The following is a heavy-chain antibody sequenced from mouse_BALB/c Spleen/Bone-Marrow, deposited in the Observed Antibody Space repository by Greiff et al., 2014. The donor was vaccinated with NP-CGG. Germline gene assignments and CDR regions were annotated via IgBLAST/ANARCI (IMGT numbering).Heavy chain of an antibody. Sequence: VQLKESGPELVRPGASVQISCKASGYTFTDYNIYWVKQSHGKSLEWIGYIYPYSGGTGYNQKFKSKAPLTVDNSSTTAYMELRSLTSEDSAVYYCARGNWDFAYWGQGTLVTVST. D-gene: IGHD4-1*01. J-gene: IGHJ3*01. V-gene: IGHV1S29*02. CDR3: ARGNWDFAY. CDR1: GYTFTDYN. CDR2: IYPYSGGT.